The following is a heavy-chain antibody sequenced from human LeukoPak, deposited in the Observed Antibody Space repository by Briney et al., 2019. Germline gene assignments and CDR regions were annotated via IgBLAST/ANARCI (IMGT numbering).Heavy chain of an antibody. V-gene: IGHV3-74*01. CDR3: VRGGSFSH. J-gene: IGHJ4*02. CDR1: GFTLSSYW. CDR2: INSDGSDT. Sequence: GGSLRLSCAASGFTLSSYWMHWVRQAPGKGLVWVSRINSDGSDTIYGDSVKGRFTISRDNSKDTLYVQMTSLRPEDTAVYYCVRGGSFSHWGQGTLVTVSS. D-gene: IGHD1-26*01.